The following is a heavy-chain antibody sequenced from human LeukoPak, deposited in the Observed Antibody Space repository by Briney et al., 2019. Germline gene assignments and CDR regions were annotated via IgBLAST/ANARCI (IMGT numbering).Heavy chain of an antibody. CDR1: GGTFSSYA. V-gene: IGHV1-69*13. CDR2: IIPIFGTA. Sequence: SVKVSCKASGGTFSSYAISWVRQAPGQGLEWMGGIIPIFGTANYAQKFQGRVTITADESTSTAYMELSSLKSEDTAVYYCARAYSVEQWLANYYYYGMDVWGQGTTVTVSS. D-gene: IGHD6-19*01. J-gene: IGHJ6*02. CDR3: ARAYSVEQWLANYYYYGMDV.